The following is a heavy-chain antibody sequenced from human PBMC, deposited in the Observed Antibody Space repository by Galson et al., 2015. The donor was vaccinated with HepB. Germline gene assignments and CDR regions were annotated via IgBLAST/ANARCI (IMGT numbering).Heavy chain of an antibody. CDR2: IWYDGSDK. Sequence: SLRLSCAASGFTFRNYGMHWVRQAPGKGLEWVAVIWYDGSDKYYTDSVKGRFIISRDNSKSTLYLQMNSLRADDTAVYYCVRDNSWPKGWFDPWGQGTLVTVSS. D-gene: IGHD6-13*01. V-gene: IGHV3-33*01. J-gene: IGHJ5*02. CDR3: VRDNSWPKGWFDP. CDR1: GFTFRNYG.